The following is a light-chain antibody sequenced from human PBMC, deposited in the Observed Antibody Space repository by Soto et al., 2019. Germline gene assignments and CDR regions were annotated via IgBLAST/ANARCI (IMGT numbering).Light chain of an antibody. CDR2: AAS. V-gene: IGKV1-39*01. J-gene: IGKJ1*01. Sequence: DIQMTQSPSSLSASVGDRVTITCRASQSISSYLNWYRQKPGKAPKLLIYAASSLQSGVPSRFSGSGSGTEITLTISSLQPEDFETYYCQQSYSTPRTFGQGTKVDIK. CDR1: QSISSY. CDR3: QQSYSTPRT.